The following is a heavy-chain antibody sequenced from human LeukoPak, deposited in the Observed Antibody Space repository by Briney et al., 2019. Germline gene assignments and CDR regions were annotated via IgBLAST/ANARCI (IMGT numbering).Heavy chain of an antibody. V-gene: IGHV3-30*02. D-gene: IGHD3-10*02. CDR3: AELGITMIGGV. CDR2: IQDDGTIE. Sequence: AGGSLRLSCVASGFTLRNYGMHWVRQAPGKGLEWVSFIQDDGTIEYYRDSVKGRFTISRDNAKNSLYLQMNSLRAEDTAVYYCAELGITMIGGVWGKGTTVTISS. J-gene: IGHJ6*04. CDR1: GFTLRNYG.